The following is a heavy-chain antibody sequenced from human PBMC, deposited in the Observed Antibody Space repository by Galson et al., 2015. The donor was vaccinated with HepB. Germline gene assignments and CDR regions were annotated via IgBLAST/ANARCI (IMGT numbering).Heavy chain of an antibody. CDR2: IIPILGIA. D-gene: IGHD2-2*02. J-gene: IGHJ3*02. CDR1: GGSFSSYA. V-gene: IGHV1-69*04. Sequence: SVKVSCKASGGSFSSYAISWVRQAPGQGLEWMGRIIPILGIANYAQKFQGRVTITADKSTSTAYMELSSLRSEDTAVYYCARVGYCSSTSCYTGAFDIWGQGTMVTVSS. CDR3: ARVGYCSSTSCYTGAFDI.